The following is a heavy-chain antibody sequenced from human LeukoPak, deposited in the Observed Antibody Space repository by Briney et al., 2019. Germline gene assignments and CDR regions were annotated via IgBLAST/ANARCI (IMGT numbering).Heavy chain of an antibody. Sequence: SETLSLTCSVSSGSISSSTYYWGWIRQPPGKGLEWLGNIYNSGSTYYNPSLKSRVTISVDTSKNQFSLKLSSVTAADTAVYYCARQAYSSNLGWFDPWGQGTLVTVSS. CDR3: ARQAYSSNLGWFDP. D-gene: IGHD6-13*01. CDR1: SGSISSSTYY. V-gene: IGHV4-39*01. CDR2: IYNSGST. J-gene: IGHJ5*02.